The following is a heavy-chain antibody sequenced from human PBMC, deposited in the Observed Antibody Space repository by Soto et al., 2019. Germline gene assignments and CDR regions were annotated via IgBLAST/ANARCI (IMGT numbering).Heavy chain of an antibody. J-gene: IGHJ5*02. D-gene: IGHD2-8*01. CDR2: IHPSTGGT. CDR3: ARSQGVLYPLDP. CDR1: GYTFTGYY. Sequence: ASVKVSCKTSGYTFTGYYMHWVRQAPGQGLEWMGYIHPSTGGTNYAQKFQGRVILTRDTYITTAYMELTSLKSDATAVYYCARSQGVLYPLDPWGQGTLVTVSS. V-gene: IGHV1-2*02.